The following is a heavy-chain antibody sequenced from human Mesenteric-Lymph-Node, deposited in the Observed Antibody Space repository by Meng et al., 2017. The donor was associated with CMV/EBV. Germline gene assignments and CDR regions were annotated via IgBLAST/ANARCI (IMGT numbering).Heavy chain of an antibody. Sequence: HLQRSGPGLVKPPETLSLTCIVSGVSVTSGAYHWSWIRQSPGKGLEWIGYIYGTGITIYNPSLKSRVTILLETSKNQFSLKLNSVTTADTAVYYCAKSRSSTPGIVDDWGQGTLVTVSS. J-gene: IGHJ4*02. V-gene: IGHV4-61*08. CDR3: AKSRSSTPGIVDD. D-gene: IGHD2/OR15-2a*01. CDR2: IYGTGIT. CDR1: GVSVTSGAYH.